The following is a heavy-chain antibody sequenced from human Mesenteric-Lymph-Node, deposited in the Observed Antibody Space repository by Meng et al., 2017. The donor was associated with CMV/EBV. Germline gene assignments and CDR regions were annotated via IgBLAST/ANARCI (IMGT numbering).Heavy chain of an antibody. Sequence: GGSLRLSCAASAFTFSNYNMDWVRQAPGKGLEWVSSISSSRSYIYYADSVKGRFTISRDNAKSSFYLQMDSLRAEDTAVYYCARNYYGSGGGNWFDPWGQGTLVTVSS. CDR1: AFTFSNYN. CDR2: ISSSRSYI. V-gene: IGHV3-21*04. J-gene: IGHJ5*02. D-gene: IGHD3-10*01. CDR3: ARNYYGSGGGNWFDP.